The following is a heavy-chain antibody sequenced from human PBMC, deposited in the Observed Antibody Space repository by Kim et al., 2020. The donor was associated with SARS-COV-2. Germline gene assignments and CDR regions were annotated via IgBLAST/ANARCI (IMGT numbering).Heavy chain of an antibody. CDR2: IYDSGST. D-gene: IGHD3-22*01. CDR3: ARASMYYYDSRGYYLALGAFEI. Sequence: SETLSLTCTVSGGSISSSSYYWGWIRQPPGKGLEWIGSIYDSGSTYYNPSLKSRVTISVDTSKNQFSLKLSSVTAADTAVYYCARASMYYYDSRGYYLALGAFEIWGQGTVVTVSS. V-gene: IGHV4-39*01. J-gene: IGHJ3*02. CDR1: GGSISSSSYY.